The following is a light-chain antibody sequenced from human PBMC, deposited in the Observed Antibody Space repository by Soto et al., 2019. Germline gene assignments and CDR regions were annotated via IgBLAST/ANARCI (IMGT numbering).Light chain of an antibody. CDR3: RQRSNWHRIT. V-gene: IGKV3D-20*02. CDR1: QSVSSNL. Sequence: ILLTQSPCTLSLSPGERATLSCRASQSVSSNLLAWYQEKPGQAPRLLIYGSSSRATGIPDRFSGSGSGTDFTLTISRLEHEDFAVHYCRQRSNWHRITFGQGTRLEIK. CDR2: GSS. J-gene: IGKJ5*01.